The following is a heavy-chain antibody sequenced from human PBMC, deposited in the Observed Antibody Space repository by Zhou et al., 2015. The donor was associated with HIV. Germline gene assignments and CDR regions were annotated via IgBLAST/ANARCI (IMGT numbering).Heavy chain of an antibody. CDR3: ARDLGIVATISGNNDAFDI. Sequence: QVQLVQSGAEVRKPGSSVKVSCKASGGTFSSYAISWVRQAPGQGLEWMGGIIPIFGTANYAQKFQGRVTITADESTSTAYMELSSLRSEDTAVYYCARDLGIVATISGNNDAFDIWGQGTMVTVSS. V-gene: IGHV1-69*01. J-gene: IGHJ3*02. CDR1: GGTFSSYA. D-gene: IGHD5-12*01. CDR2: IIPIFGTA.